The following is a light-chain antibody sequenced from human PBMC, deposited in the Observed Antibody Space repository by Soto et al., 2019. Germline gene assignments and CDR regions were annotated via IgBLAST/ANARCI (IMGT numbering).Light chain of an antibody. V-gene: IGKV1-5*01. CDR2: DVP. CDR1: QSITTW. CDR3: QHYKMYSPWT. Sequence: DIQITQSPSTVSAYVGDSVTITCRASQSITTWLACYQQRPGKAPKLLLYDVPSLQSGVPSRCSGSGSGTELTLTISSLQPDDFATYYCQHYKMYSPWTFGQGTKVDIK. J-gene: IGKJ1*01.